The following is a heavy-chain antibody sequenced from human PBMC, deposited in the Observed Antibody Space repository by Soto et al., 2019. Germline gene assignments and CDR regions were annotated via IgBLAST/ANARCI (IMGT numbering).Heavy chain of an antibody. V-gene: IGHV1-8*01. CDR3: ASALGLYYDFWSGYYPYYYYGMDV. J-gene: IGHJ6*02. CDR1: GYTFTSYD. Sequence: QVQLVQSGAEVKKPGASVKVSCKASGYTFTSYDINWVRQATGQGLEWMGCMNPNSGNTGYAQKFQGRVTMTRNTSISTAYMELSSLRSEDTAVYYCASALGLYYDFWSGYYPYYYYGMDVWGQGTTVTVSS. CDR2: MNPNSGNT. D-gene: IGHD3-3*01.